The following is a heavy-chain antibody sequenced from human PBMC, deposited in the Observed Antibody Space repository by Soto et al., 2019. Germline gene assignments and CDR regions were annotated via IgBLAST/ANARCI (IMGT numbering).Heavy chain of an antibody. V-gene: IGHV4-34*01. CDR3: ARGLAFGGFLEWFPGGY. J-gene: IGHJ4*02. D-gene: IGHD3-3*01. CDR2: INHSGST. Sequence: SETLSLTCAVYGGSFSGYYWSWIRQPPGKGLEWIGEINHSGSTNYNPSLKSRVTISVDTSKNQFSLKLSSVTAADTAVYYCARGLAFGGFLEWFPGGYWGQGTLVTVSS. CDR1: GGSFSGYY.